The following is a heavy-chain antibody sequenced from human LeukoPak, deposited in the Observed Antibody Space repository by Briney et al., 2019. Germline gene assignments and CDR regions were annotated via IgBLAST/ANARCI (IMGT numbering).Heavy chain of an antibody. CDR1: GFTFNSYS. CDR3: ASPVVVVNAFDI. Sequence: GGSLRLSCAASGFTFNSYSMNWVRQAPGKGLEWVSSISSSSSYIYYADSVKGRFTISRDNAKNSLYLQMNSLRAEDTAVYYCASPVVVVNAFDIWGQGTMVTVSS. V-gene: IGHV3-21*01. CDR2: ISSSSSYI. J-gene: IGHJ3*02. D-gene: IGHD3-22*01.